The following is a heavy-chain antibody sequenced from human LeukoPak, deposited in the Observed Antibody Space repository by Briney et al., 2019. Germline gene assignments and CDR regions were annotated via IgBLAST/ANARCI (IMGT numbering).Heavy chain of an antibody. Sequence: ASVKVSCKASGYTFTTYSMHWVQQAPGQGLEWMGIINPSDGTAYAQKFQGRVTMTRDTSTSTVYMKLSSLKSEDTAVYYCASSVSGSSSDWFDPWGQGTLVTVSS. V-gene: IGHV1-46*01. CDR1: GYTFTTYS. D-gene: IGHD6-6*01. CDR2: INPSDGT. J-gene: IGHJ5*02. CDR3: ASSVSGSSSDWFDP.